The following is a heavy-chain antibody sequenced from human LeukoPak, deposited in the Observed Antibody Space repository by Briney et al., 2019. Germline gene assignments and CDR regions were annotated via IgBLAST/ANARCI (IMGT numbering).Heavy chain of an antibody. CDR2: IYTSGST. J-gene: IGHJ4*02. CDR1: GGSISSYY. CDR3: ARETYYYDSSGYYQLDY. V-gene: IGHV4-4*07. Sequence: PSETLSLTCTVPGGSISSYYWSWIRQPAGKGLEWIGRIYTSGSTNYNPSLKSRVTMSVDTSKNQFSLKLSSVTAADTAVYYCARETYYYDSSGYYQLDYWGQGTLVTVSS. D-gene: IGHD3-22*01.